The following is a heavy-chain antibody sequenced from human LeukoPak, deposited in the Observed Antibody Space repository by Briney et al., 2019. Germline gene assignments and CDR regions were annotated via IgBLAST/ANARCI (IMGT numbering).Heavy chain of an antibody. J-gene: IGHJ5*02. CDR1: GGSISSGGYY. D-gene: IGHD6-6*01. CDR2: IYYSGST. Sequence: NPSETLSLTCTVSGGSISSGGYYWSWIRHHPGKGLEWIGYIYYSGSTYYNPSLKSRVTISVDTSKNQFCLKLSSVTAADPAVYYCARVRLLFGSSVNWFDPWGQGTLVTVSS. V-gene: IGHV4-31*03. CDR3: ARVRLLFGSSVNWFDP.